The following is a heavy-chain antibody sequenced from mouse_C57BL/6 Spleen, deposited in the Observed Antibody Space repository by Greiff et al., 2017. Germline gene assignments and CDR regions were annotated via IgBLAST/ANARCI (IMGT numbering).Heavy chain of an antibody. J-gene: IGHJ2*01. CDR1: GYTFTDYE. V-gene: IGHV1-15*01. CDR3: TSRGWERLGFDY. Sequence: QVQLQQSGAELVRPGASVTLSCKASGYTFTDYEMHWVKQTPVHGLEWIGAIDPETGGTAYNQKFKGKAILTADKSSSTAYMELRSLTSEDSAVYYCTSRGWERLGFDYWGQGTTRTVSS. D-gene: IGHD1-1*02. CDR2: IDPETGGT.